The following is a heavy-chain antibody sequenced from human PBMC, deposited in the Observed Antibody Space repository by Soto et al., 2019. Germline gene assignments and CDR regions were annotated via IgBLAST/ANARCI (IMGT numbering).Heavy chain of an antibody. CDR2: VFYTGGT. D-gene: IGHD5-12*01. CDR3: ASLHRGYAFDLDH. Sequence: QVQLQESGPGLVKPSETLSLTCTVSGVPIITDTYYWVWVRQPPGQGLEWIGTVFYTGGTYYNTSLKTRVTISVDTSKKQFYLHLTSVVAADTAVYFCASLHRGYAFDLDHWGPGTLVTVSS. V-gene: IGHV4-39*01. CDR1: GVPIITDTYY. J-gene: IGHJ4*02.